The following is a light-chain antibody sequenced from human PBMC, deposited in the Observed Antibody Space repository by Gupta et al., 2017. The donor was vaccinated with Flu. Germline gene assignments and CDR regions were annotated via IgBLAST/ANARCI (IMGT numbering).Light chain of an antibody. CDR3: ATWDDSLNVDV. Sequence: QSVLTQPPSVSEAPRQTVTISCSGSSSNIGNNAVNWYQQFPGKAPKLLIYYDDLLPSGVSDRFSGYKSGTSASLEISGLQSEDEADDYCATWDDSLNVDVFGTGTKVTVL. CDR1: SSNIGNNA. CDR2: YDD. V-gene: IGLV1-36*01. J-gene: IGLJ1*01.